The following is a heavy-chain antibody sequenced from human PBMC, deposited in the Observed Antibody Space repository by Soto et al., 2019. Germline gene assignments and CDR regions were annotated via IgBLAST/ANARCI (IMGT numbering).Heavy chain of an antibody. CDR3: ASGPLYSSSSL. J-gene: IGHJ4*02. CDR2: IIPIFGTA. Sequence: SVKVSCKASGGTFSRYAIRRVRQAPGQGLEWMGGIIPIFGTANYAQKFQGRVTITADKSKSTAYMEMRSLRSEDTAVYYWASGPLYSSSSLCGQGIVVTVS. D-gene: IGHD6-13*01. CDR1: GGTFSRYA. V-gene: IGHV1-69*06.